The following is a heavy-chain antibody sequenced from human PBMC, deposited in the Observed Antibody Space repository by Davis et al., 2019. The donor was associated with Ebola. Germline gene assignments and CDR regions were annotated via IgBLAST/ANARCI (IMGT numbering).Heavy chain of an antibody. CDR2: IYSGGST. J-gene: IGHJ6*02. Sequence: GESLKISCAASGFTVSSNYMSWVRQAPGKGLEWVSVIYSGGSTYYADSVKGRFTISRDNSKNTRYLQMNSLRAEDTAVYYCARSYYATSDGMDVWGQGTTVTVSS. CDR1: GFTVSSNY. V-gene: IGHV3-53*01. D-gene: IGHD3-22*01. CDR3: ARSYYATSDGMDV.